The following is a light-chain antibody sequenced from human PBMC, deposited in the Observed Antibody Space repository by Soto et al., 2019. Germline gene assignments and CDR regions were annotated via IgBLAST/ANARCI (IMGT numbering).Light chain of an antibody. Sequence: QSALTQPPSVSGSPGQSVTISFTGTSSDIGNYNYVSWYQQAPGTAPKLIIFEVSNRPSGVPDRFSGSKSGNTASLTISGLQAEDEADYYCTSNTGTRVFGGGTKLTVL. CDR3: TSNTGTRV. V-gene: IGLV2-18*02. CDR2: EVS. CDR1: SSDIGNYNY. J-gene: IGLJ3*02.